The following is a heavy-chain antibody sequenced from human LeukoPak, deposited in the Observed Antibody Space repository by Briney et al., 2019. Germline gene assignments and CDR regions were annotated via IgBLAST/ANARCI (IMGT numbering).Heavy chain of an antibody. J-gene: IGHJ4*02. CDR3: AREAGYRFDY. V-gene: IGHV4-59*12. Sequence: SETLSLTCTVSGGSISSYYWSWIRQPPGKGLEWIGYIYYSGSTYYNPSLKSRVTISVDTSKNQFSLKLSSVTAADTAVYYCAREAGYRFDYWGQGTLVTVSS. D-gene: IGHD5-18*01. CDR2: IYYSGST. CDR1: GGSISSYY.